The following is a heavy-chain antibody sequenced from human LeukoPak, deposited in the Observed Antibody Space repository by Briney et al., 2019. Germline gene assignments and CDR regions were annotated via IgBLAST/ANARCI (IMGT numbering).Heavy chain of an antibody. Sequence: SETLSLTCTVSGGSISSSSYYWGWIRQPPGKGLEWIESIYYSGSTYYHPAVKSQLTISVDTDKNEFSLKLNSMTAADTAVYYCARSNWNDVYFDYWGQGTLVTVSS. J-gene: IGHJ4*02. D-gene: IGHD1-1*01. CDR1: GGSISSSSYY. CDR2: IYYSGST. CDR3: ARSNWNDVYFDY. V-gene: IGHV4-39*07.